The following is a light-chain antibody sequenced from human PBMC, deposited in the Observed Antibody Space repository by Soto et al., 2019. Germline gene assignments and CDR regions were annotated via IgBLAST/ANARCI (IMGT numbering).Light chain of an antibody. V-gene: IGKV4-1*01. Sequence: DIVMTQSPDSLAVSLGERATINCKSSQSVLYNSNNYNYLAWYQQKPGQPPKLLIYWASTRESGVPDRFSGSGSGTDFTLTIITLQAEDVAVYYCQQYYSTPWTFGHGTKVEIK. CDR1: QSVLYNSNNYNY. CDR3: QQYYSTPWT. CDR2: WAS. J-gene: IGKJ1*01.